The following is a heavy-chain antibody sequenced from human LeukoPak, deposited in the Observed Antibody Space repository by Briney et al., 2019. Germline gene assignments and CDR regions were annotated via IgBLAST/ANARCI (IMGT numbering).Heavy chain of an antibody. J-gene: IGHJ4*02. CDR1: GGSISSYY. CDR3: ATGVLERGTFAY. V-gene: IGHV4-59*01. Sequence: SETLSLTCTVSGGSISSYYWSWIRQPPGKGLEWIGYIYYSGSTNYNPSLKSRVTISVDTSKNQFSLKLSSVTAADTAVYYCATGVLERGTFAYWGQGTLVTVSS. CDR2: IYYSGST. D-gene: IGHD3-3*02.